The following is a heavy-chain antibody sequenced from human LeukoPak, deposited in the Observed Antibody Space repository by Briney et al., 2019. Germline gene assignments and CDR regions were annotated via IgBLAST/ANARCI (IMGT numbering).Heavy chain of an antibody. D-gene: IGHD3-10*01. V-gene: IGHV1-18*01. CDR2: ISAYNGNT. CDR1: GYTFTSYG. CDR3: ARDFYGSGSYSD. J-gene: IGHJ4*02. Sequence: ASVKVSCKASGYTFTSYGISWVRQAPGQRLEWMGWISAYNGNTNYAQKLQGRVTMTTDTSTSTAYMELRSLRSADTAVYYCARDFYGSGSYSDWGQGTLVTVSS.